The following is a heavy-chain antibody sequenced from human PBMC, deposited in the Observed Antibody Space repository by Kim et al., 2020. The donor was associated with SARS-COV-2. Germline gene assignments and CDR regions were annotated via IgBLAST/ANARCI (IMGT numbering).Heavy chain of an antibody. CDR1: GYTLTELS. V-gene: IGHV1-24*01. D-gene: IGHD3-10*01. CDR2: FDPEDGET. CDR3: ATGGRITMVRLPYYYYGMDV. Sequence: ASVKVSCKVSGYTLTELSMHWVRQAPGKGLEWMGGFDPEDGETIYAQKFQGRVTMTEDTSTDTAYMELSSLRSEETAVYYCATGGRITMVRLPYYYYGMDVWGQGTTVTVSS. J-gene: IGHJ6*02.